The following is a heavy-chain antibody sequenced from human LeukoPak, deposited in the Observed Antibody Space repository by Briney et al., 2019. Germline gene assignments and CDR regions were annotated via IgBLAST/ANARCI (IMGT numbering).Heavy chain of an antibody. CDR1: GGSISSYY. V-gene: IGHV4-4*07. CDR2: IYTSGST. CDR3: ARDGLEYSFQDP. J-gene: IGHJ5*02. D-gene: IGHD6-6*01. Sequence: SETLSLTCTVSGGSISSYYWSWIRQPAGKGLEWIGRIYTSGSTNYNPFLKSRVTMSVDTSKNQFSLKLSSVTVADTAVYYCARDGLEYSFQDPWGQGTLVTVSS.